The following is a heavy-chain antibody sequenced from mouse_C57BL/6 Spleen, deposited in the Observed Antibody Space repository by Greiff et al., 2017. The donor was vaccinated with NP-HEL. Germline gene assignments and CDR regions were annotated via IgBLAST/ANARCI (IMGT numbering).Heavy chain of an antibody. J-gene: IGHJ3*01. V-gene: IGHV1-15*01. CDR2: IDPETGGT. CDR3: TRVGLGFAY. CDR1: GYTFTDYE. Sequence: VQLQQSGAELVRPGASVTLSCKASGYTFTDYEMHWVKQTPVHGLEWIGAIDPETGGTAYNQKFTGKAILTADKSSSTAYMELRSLTSEDSAVYYCTRVGLGFAYWGQGTLVTVSA. D-gene: IGHD4-1*01.